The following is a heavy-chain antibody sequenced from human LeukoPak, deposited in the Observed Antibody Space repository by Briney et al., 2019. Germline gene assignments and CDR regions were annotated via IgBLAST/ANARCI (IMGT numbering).Heavy chain of an antibody. Sequence: PSETLSLTCTVSGGSISSSSYYWGWIRQPPGKGLEWIGSIYYSGSTYYNPSLKSRVTISVDTSKNQFSLKLSSVTAADTAVYYCARADLSGSYFHPHFLDYWGQGTLVTVSS. CDR1: GGSISSSSYY. CDR3: ARADLSGSYFHPHFLDY. CDR2: IYYSGST. D-gene: IGHD1-26*01. J-gene: IGHJ4*02. V-gene: IGHV4-39*07.